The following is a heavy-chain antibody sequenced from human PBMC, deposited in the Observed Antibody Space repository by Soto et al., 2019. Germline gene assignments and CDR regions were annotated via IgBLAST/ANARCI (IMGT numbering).Heavy chain of an antibody. D-gene: IGHD1-7*01. CDR1: GFSFSSDS. Sequence: GGSLRLSCAASGFSFSSDSMGWVRQAPGKGLEWVSSISSSGSFMNYADSVKGRFTISRDNAKNSLYLQMSSLKDEDTAVYYCVRDPPTGTTLDWVDSWGQGTLVTVS. J-gene: IGHJ5*01. CDR2: ISSSGSFM. V-gene: IGHV3-21*01. CDR3: VRDPPTGTTLDWVDS.